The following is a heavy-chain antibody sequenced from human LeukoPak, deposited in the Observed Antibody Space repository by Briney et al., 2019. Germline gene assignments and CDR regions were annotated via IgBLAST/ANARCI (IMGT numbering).Heavy chain of an antibody. D-gene: IGHD1-26*01. V-gene: IGHV3-33*01. CDR1: GFTFSSYG. CDR2: IWYDGSNK. Sequence: PGGSLRLSCAASGFTFSSYGMHWVRQAPGKGLEWVAVIWYDGSNKYYADSVKGRFTISRDNSKNTLYLQMNSLRAEDTAVYYCARGSGYSGSYPRDYWGQGTLVTVSS. J-gene: IGHJ4*02. CDR3: ARGSGYSGSYPRDY.